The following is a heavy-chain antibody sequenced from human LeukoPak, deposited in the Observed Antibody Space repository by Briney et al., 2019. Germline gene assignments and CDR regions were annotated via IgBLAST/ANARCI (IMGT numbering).Heavy chain of an antibody. V-gene: IGHV1-46*01. CDR2: INPSGGST. CDR3: ARAVTSEGFDY. D-gene: IGHD4-17*01. Sequence: GASVKVSCKASGYTFTSYYMHWVRRAPGQGLEWMGIINPSGGSTSYAQKFQGRVTMTRDMSTSTVYMELSSLRSEDTAVYYCARAVTSEGFDYWGQGTLVTVSS. CDR1: GYTFTSYY. J-gene: IGHJ4*02.